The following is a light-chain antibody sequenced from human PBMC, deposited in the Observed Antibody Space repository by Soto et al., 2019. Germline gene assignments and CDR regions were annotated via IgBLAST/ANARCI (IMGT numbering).Light chain of an antibody. J-gene: IGKJ3*01. CDR1: QXLSSW. V-gene: IGKV1-12*01. CDR3: QHNGV. CDR2: ATS. Sequence: IQXTQSPSSVSASVGDRVTITCRASQXLSSWLAWYQQKPGKAPNLLIFATSSLQSGVPSRFSGSGSGTDFTLTISSLQPEDFATYFCQHNGVFGPGTRVEIK.